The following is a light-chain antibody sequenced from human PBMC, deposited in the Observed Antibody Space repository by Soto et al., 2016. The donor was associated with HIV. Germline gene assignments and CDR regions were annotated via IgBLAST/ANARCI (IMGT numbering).Light chain of an antibody. CDR2: DAS. J-gene: IGKJ4*01. V-gene: IGKV1-33*01. CDR1: QDIRNY. CDR3: QQYKNYPLT. Sequence: DIQMTQSPSSLSASVGDRVTITCQASQDIRNYLNWYQQKPGKAPNLLISDASSLEPGVPLSFSGSGSGTDFTLTISSLQPEDLATYFCQQYKNYPLTFGGGTKVEIK.